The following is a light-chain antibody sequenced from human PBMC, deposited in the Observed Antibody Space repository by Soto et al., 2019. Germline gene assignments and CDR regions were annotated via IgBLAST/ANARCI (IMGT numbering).Light chain of an antibody. V-gene: IGKV3-20*01. J-gene: IGKJ1*01. CDR1: QSVSSNY. Sequence: PGERATLSCRASQSVSSNYLAWYQQKPGQAPRLLIYGASSRATGIPDRFSGSGSGTDFTLTISRLEPEDFAVYYCQHYGGSPWTFGQGTKVEIK. CDR3: QHYGGSPWT. CDR2: GAS.